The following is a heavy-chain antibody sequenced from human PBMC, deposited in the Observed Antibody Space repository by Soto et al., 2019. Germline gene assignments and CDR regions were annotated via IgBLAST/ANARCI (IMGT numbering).Heavy chain of an antibody. CDR2: ISYSGST. CDR3: ARARQRDTGRGLDV. CDR1: GDSINNYF. V-gene: IGHV4-59*01. Sequence: SETLSLTCTISGDSINNYFWYWIRQSPGKGLEWIGYISYSGSTSYNPSLQSRVTISSDTSKNQFSLELSSVTAADTAVYYCARARQRDTGRGLDVWGQGTTVTVSS. D-gene: IGHD5-18*01. J-gene: IGHJ6*02.